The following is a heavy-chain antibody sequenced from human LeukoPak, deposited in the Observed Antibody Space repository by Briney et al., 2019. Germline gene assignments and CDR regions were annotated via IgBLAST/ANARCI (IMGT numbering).Heavy chain of an antibody. J-gene: IGHJ4*02. D-gene: IGHD3-10*01. V-gene: IGHV4-4*02. Sequence: SETLSLTCAVSGGSISSSNWWSWVRQPPGKGLEWIGEIYHSGSTNYNPSLKSRVTISVDKSKNQFSLKLSSVTAADTAVYYCARPPRYGSGSYYKRGYYFDYWGQGTLVTVSS. CDR1: GGSISSSNW. CDR3: ARPPRYGSGSYYKRGYYFDY. CDR2: IYHSGST.